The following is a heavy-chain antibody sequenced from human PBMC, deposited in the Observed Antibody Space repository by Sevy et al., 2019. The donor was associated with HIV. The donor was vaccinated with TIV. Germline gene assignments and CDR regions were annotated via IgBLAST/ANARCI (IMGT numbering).Heavy chain of an antibody. CDR3: ASALYGDYRVSAFDI. Sequence: ASLKVSCKASGYTFTSYDINWVRQATGQGLEWMGWMNPNSGNTGYAQKFQGRVTMTRNTSISTAYMELSSLRSEDTAVYYCASALYGDYRVSAFDIWGQGTMVTVSS. CDR1: GYTFTSYD. CDR2: MNPNSGNT. V-gene: IGHV1-8*01. D-gene: IGHD4-17*01. J-gene: IGHJ3*02.